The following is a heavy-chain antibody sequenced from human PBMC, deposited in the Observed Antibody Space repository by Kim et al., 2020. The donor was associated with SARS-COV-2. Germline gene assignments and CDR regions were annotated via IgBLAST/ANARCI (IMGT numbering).Heavy chain of an antibody. CDR2: ISAYNGNT. Sequence: ASVKVSCKASGYTFTSYGISWVRQAPGQGLEWMGWISAYNGNTNYAQKLQGRVTMTTDTSTSTAYMELRSLRSDDTAVYYCARDQPGEPTVQPYYYYYGMDVWGQGTTVTVSS. CDR3: ARDQPGEPTVQPYYYYYGMDV. V-gene: IGHV1-18*04. CDR1: GYTFTSYG. J-gene: IGHJ6*02. D-gene: IGHD7-27*01.